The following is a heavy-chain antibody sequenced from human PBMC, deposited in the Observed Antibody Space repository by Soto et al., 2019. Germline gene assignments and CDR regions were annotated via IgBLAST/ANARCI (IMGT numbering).Heavy chain of an antibody. J-gene: IGHJ4*02. CDR2: ISNRGST. V-gene: IGHV4-39*02. D-gene: IGHD3-16*01. CDR3: AREGHRGGGWGY. CDR1: GGSISGSDYF. Sequence: QLQLQESGPGLVKPSETLSLTCSVSGGSISGSDYFWGWLRRPPGRGLECIGHISNRGSTYYDPSFKGRVTISVETSKIQYALQLSSVTDADAAVYYCAREGHRGGGWGYWGQGILVTVSA.